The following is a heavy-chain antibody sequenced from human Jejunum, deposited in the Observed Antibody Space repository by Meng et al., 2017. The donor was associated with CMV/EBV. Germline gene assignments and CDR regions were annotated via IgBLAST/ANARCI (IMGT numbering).Heavy chain of an antibody. J-gene: IGHJ5*01. Sequence: ASGGTLSSYVIIWVRQAPGQGLEWMGRIIPIIGRPHHAQRFQDRVSITADKATSTVYMELRTLTSEDTAVYFCASDITGNSYAYDSWGQGTLVTVSS. CDR3: ASDITGNSYAYDS. CDR1: GGTLSSYV. CDR2: IIPIIGRP. V-gene: IGHV1-69*04. D-gene: IGHD3-16*01.